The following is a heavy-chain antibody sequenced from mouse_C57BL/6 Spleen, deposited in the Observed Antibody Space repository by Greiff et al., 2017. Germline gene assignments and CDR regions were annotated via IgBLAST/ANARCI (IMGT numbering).Heavy chain of an antibody. J-gene: IGHJ1*03. V-gene: IGHV1-69*01. CDR1: GYTFTSYW. CDR3: ARPYYYGSSYGGYFDV. CDR2: IDPSDSYT. D-gene: IGHD1-1*01. Sequence: QVQLKQPGAELVMPGASVKLSCKASGYTFTSYWMHWVKQRPGQGLEWIGEIDPSDSYTNYNQKFKGKSTLTVDKSSSTAYMQLSSLTSEDSAVYYCARPYYYGSSYGGYFDVWGTGTTVTVSS.